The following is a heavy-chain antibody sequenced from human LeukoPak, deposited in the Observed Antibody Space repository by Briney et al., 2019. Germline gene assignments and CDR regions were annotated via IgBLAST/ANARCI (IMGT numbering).Heavy chain of an antibody. J-gene: IGHJ4*02. CDR3: ARALGYCSGGSCYAY. Sequence: GGSPRLSCAASGFTFSSYSMNWVRQAPGKGLEWVSYISSSSSTIYYADSVKGRFTISRDNAKNSLYLQMNSLRAEDTAVYYCARALGYCSGGSCYAYWGQGTLVTVSS. CDR2: ISSSSSTI. D-gene: IGHD2-15*01. V-gene: IGHV3-48*04. CDR1: GFTFSSYS.